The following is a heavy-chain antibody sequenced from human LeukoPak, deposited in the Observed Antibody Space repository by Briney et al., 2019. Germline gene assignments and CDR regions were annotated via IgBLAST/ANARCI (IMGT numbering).Heavy chain of an antibody. CDR2: ITTGGAGT. J-gene: IGHJ4*02. CDR3: AKTLGARNFDY. V-gene: IGHV3-23*01. D-gene: IGHD3-16*01. CDR1: GFTFTNYA. Sequence: GGSLRLSCAASGFTFTNYAMTWVRQAPGKGLEWVSAITTGGAGTYYADSVKGRFTISRDSSKNTLYLQMNSLRAEDTAVYYCAKTLGARNFDYWGRGTLVTVSS.